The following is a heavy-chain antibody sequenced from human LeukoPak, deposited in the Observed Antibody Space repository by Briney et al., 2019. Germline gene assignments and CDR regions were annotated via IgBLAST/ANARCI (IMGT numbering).Heavy chain of an antibody. J-gene: IGHJ3*01. Sequence: PGGSLRLSCAASGFTFSSYSMNWIRQPAGKGLEWIGRIYTSGSTNYNPSLKSRVTISVDTSKNQFSLKLSSVTAADTAVYYCASLVGALDAFDVWGQGTMVTVSS. V-gene: IGHV4-4*07. CDR3: ASLVGALDAFDV. CDR1: GFTFSSYS. CDR2: IYTSGST. D-gene: IGHD1-26*01.